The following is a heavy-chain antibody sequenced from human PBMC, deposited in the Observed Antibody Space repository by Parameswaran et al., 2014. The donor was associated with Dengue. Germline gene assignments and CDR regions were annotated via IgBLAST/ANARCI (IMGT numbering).Heavy chain of an antibody. V-gene: IGHV1-2*02. D-gene: IGHD3-10*01. J-gene: IGHJ4*02. CDR3: ARTEGVGSYYKFDY. Sequence: WVRQAPGQGLEWMGWINPHNGDTDYAQKFQGRVTMTRDTSISTAYMELSRLRSDDTAVFYCARTEGVGSYYKFDYWGQGSLVTVSS. CDR2: INPHNGDT.